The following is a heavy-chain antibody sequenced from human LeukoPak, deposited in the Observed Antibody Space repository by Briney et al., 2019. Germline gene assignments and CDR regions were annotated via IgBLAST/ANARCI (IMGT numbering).Heavy chain of an antibody. CDR2: IYYSGST. V-gene: IGHV4-39*01. CDR1: GGSISSSSYY. Sequence: PSETLSLTCTVSGGSISSSSYYWGWIRQPPGKGLEWIGSIYYSGSTYYKPSLKSRVTISVDTSKNQFSLKLSSVTAADTAVYYCARHVFDDTPYDYWGQGTLVTASS. J-gene: IGHJ4*02. D-gene: IGHD3-22*01. CDR3: ARHVFDDTPYDY.